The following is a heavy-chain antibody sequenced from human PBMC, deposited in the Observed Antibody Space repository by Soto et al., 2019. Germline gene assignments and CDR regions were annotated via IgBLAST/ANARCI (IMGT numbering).Heavy chain of an antibody. CDR3: ARVVPGAEAWFGP. V-gene: IGHV1-69*06. D-gene: IGHD2-2*01. CDR1: GGTFSSYA. J-gene: IGHJ5*02. CDR2: IIPIFGTA. Sequence: SVKVSCKASGGTFSSYAISWVRQAPGQGLEWMGGIIPIFGTANYAQKFQGRVTITADKSTSTAYMELSSLRSEDTAVYYCARVVPGAEAWFGPWGQGTLVTVSS.